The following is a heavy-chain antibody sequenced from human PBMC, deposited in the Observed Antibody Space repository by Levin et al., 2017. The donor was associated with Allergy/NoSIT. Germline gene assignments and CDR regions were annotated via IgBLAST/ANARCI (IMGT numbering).Heavy chain of an antibody. V-gene: IGHV3-48*01. CDR3: ASLVVPAANDFDY. J-gene: IGHJ4*02. CDR2: ISSSSSTI. D-gene: IGHD2-2*01. Sequence: QPGGSLRLSCAASGFTFSSYSMNWVRQAPGKGLEWVSYISSSSSTIYYADSVKGRFTISRDNAKNSLYLQMNSLRAEDTAVYYCASLVVPAANDFDYWGQGTLVTVSS. CDR1: GFTFSSYS.